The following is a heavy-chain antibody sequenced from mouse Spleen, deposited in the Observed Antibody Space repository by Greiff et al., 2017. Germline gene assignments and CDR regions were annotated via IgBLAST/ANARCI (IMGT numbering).Heavy chain of an antibody. CDR1: GYTFTGFW. V-gene: IGHV1-9*01. J-gene: IGHJ3*01. Sequence: LVESGAELMKPGASVKLSCKATGYTFTGFWIEWVKQRPGHGLEWIGEILPGSGSTNYNEKFKGKATFTADTSSNTAYMQLSSLTTEDSAIYYCARKNYYGSSYGFAYWGQGTLVTVSA. CDR2: ILPGSGST. D-gene: IGHD1-1*01. CDR3: ARKNYYGSSYGFAY.